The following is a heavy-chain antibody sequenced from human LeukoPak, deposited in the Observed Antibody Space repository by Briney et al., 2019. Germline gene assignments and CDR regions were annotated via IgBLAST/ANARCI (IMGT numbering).Heavy chain of an antibody. CDR2: IYYSGST. CDR1: GGSISSGDYY. V-gene: IGHV4-30-4*01. CDR3: ARGVSYYYYMDV. Sequence: SQTLSLTCTVSGGSISSGDYYWSWIRQPPGKGLEWIGYIYYSGSTYYNPSLKSRVTISVDTSKNQFSLKLSSVTAADTAVYYCARGVSYYYYMDVWGKGTTVTVSS. J-gene: IGHJ6*03.